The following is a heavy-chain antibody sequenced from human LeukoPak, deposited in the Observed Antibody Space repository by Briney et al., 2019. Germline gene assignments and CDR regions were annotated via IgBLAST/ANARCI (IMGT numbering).Heavy chain of an antibody. V-gene: IGHV3-23*01. J-gene: IGHJ5*02. Sequence: GGSLRLSCAASGFTLSNYAMSWVRQAPGKGLEWVSAITGGGGSTYYADSVKGRFTISRDNAKNSLYLQMNSLRAEDTAVYYCARGWGVTRGWFDPWGQGTLVTVSS. CDR3: ARGWGVTRGWFDP. CDR1: GFTLSNYA. CDR2: ITGGGGST. D-gene: IGHD3-16*01.